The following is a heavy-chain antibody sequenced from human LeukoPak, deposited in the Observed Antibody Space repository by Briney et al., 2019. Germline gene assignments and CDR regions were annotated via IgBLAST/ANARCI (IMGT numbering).Heavy chain of an antibody. CDR1: GFTVSSNY. Sequence: PGGSLRLSCAASGFTVSSNYMSWVRQAPGKGLEWVSVIYSGGSAYYADSVKGRFTISRDNSKNTLYLQMNSLRAEDTAVYYCARSHFTDPHRWGVWGQGTLVTVSS. CDR2: IYSGGSA. CDR3: ARSHFTDPHRWGV. V-gene: IGHV3-53*01. J-gene: IGHJ4*02. D-gene: IGHD3-16*01.